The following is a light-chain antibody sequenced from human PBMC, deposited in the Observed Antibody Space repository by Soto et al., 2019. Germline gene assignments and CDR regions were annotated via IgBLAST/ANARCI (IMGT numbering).Light chain of an antibody. J-gene: IGKJ5*01. V-gene: IGKV3D-15*01. CDR1: HSVSSN. Sequence: EILMTQSPATLSASRWERATLSWRASHSVSSNLAWYQQKPGQAPRLLIYGASNRATGIPDRFSGSGSGTDFTLTIIRLEPEDFAVYYCQQYNNWPLTFGQGTRLEIK. CDR3: QQYNNWPLT. CDR2: GAS.